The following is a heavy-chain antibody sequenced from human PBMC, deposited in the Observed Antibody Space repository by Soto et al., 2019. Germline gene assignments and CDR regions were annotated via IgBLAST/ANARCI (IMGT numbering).Heavy chain of an antibody. J-gene: IGHJ6*02. Sequence: GGSLRLSCAASGFTFSSYAMHWVRQAPGKGLEWVAVISYDGSNKYYADSVKGRFTISRDNSKNTLYPQMNSLRAEDTAVYYCARPVVVILYYYYGMDVWGQGTTVTVSS. CDR3: ARPVVVILYYYYGMDV. CDR2: ISYDGSNK. CDR1: GFTFSSYA. D-gene: IGHD3-22*01. V-gene: IGHV3-30-3*01.